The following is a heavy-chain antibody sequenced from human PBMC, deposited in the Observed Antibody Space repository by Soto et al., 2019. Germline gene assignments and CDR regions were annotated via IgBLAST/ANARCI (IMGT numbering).Heavy chain of an antibody. CDR2: IIPIFGTA. CDR1: GYTFTSYG. J-gene: IGHJ5*02. CDR3: ARDRGVYYGSGSYSSVWFDP. D-gene: IGHD3-10*01. V-gene: IGHV1-69*13. Sequence: GASVKVSCKASGYTFTSYGISWVRQAPGQGLEWMGGIIPIFGTANYAQKFQGRVTITADESTSTAYMELSSLRSEDTAVYYCARDRGVYYGSGSYSSVWFDPWGQGTLVTVSS.